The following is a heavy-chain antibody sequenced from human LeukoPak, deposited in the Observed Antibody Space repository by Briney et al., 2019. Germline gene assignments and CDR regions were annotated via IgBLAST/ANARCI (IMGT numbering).Heavy chain of an antibody. D-gene: IGHD3-9*01. Sequence: GRSLRLSCAASGFTFSSYGMHWVRQAPGKGLEWVAVISYDGSNKYYADSVKGRFTISRDNSKNTLYLQMNSLRAEDTAVYYCAKAGFRYFDWLSDYWGQGTLVTVSS. CDR3: AKAGFRYFDWLSDY. J-gene: IGHJ4*02. CDR1: GFTFSSYG. CDR2: ISYDGSNK. V-gene: IGHV3-30*18.